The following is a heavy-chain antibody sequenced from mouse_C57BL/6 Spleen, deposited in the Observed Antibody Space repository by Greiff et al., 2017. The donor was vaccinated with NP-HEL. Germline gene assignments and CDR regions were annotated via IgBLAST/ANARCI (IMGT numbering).Heavy chain of an antibody. CDR2: ISSGGDYS. CDR3: TRVMVKKYYFDY. V-gene: IGHV5-9-1*02. Sequence: EVKLVESGEGLVKPGGSLKLSCAASGFTFSSYAMSWVRQTPEKRLEWVAYISSGGDYSYYADTVKGRFTISRDNARNTLYLQMSSLKSEDTAMYYCTRVMVKKYYFDYWGQGTTLTVSS. D-gene: IGHD2-1*01. CDR1: GFTFSSYA. J-gene: IGHJ2*01.